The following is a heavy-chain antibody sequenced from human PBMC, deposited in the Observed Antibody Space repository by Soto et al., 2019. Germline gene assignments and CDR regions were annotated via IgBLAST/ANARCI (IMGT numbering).Heavy chain of an antibody. CDR2: ISGSGGST. CDR3: AKNPAILTGYPYGDY. CDR1: GFTFSIYA. D-gene: IGHD3-9*01. V-gene: IGHV3-23*01. Sequence: GGSLRLSCAASGFTFSIYAMSWVRQAPGKGLEWVSAISGSGGSTYYADSVKGRFTISRDNSKNTLYLQMNSLRAEDTAVYYCAKNPAILTGYPYGDYWGQGTLVTVSS. J-gene: IGHJ4*02.